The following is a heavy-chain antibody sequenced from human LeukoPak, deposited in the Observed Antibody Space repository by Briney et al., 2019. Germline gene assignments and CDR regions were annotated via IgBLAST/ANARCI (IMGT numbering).Heavy chain of an antibody. J-gene: IGHJ3*02. CDR3: AKVLASGYDSRWAFDI. CDR2: IRYDGSNK. V-gene: IGHV3-30*02. CDR1: GFTFSSYG. Sequence: PGGSLRLSCAASGFTFSSYGMHWVRQAPGKGLEWVAFIRYDGSNKYYADSVKGRFTISRDNSKNTLYLQINSLRAEDTAVYYCAKVLASGYDSRWAFDIWGQGTMVTVSS. D-gene: IGHD5-12*01.